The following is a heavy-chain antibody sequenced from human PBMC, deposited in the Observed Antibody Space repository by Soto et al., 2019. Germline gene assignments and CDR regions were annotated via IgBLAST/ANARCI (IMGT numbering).Heavy chain of an antibody. CDR1: GGTFSSYA. Sequence: SVKVSCKASGGTFSSYAISWVRQAPGQGLEWMGGIIPIFGTANYAQKFQGRVTITADESTSTAYMELSSLRSEDTAVYYCARVYGNYYDSSGYYFDYWGQGALVTVSS. CDR2: IIPIFGTA. J-gene: IGHJ4*02. V-gene: IGHV1-69*13. D-gene: IGHD3-22*01. CDR3: ARVYGNYYDSSGYYFDY.